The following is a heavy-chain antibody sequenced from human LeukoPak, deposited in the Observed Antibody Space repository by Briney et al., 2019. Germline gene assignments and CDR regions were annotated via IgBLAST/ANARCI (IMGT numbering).Heavy chain of an antibody. CDR1: GFTFSNYN. J-gene: IGHJ3*02. D-gene: IGHD6-19*01. Sequence: PGGSLRLSCAASGFTFSNYNLNWVRQAPGKGLEWVSYISTSSGTVFYADSVKGRFTISRDNSKNTLYLQMNSLRAEDTAVYYCAKNEQKYSSGGDAFDIWGQGTMDTVSS. V-gene: IGHV3-48*01. CDR2: ISTSSGTV. CDR3: AKNEQKYSSGGDAFDI.